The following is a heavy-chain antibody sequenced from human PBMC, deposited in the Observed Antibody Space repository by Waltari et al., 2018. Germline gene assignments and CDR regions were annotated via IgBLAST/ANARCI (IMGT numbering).Heavy chain of an antibody. CDR1: GGSISSSSYY. V-gene: IGHV4-39*07. CDR3: ASTSGGGIAAPDY. D-gene: IGHD6-13*01. J-gene: IGHJ4*02. CDR2: IYYSGST. Sequence: QLQLQESGPGLVKPSETLSLTCTVSGGSISSSSYYWGWIRQPPGKGLEWIGSIYYSGSTYNKQSLKSRVTISVDKSKNQFYLKLSSVTAADTAVYYCASTSGGGIAAPDYWGQGTLVTVSS.